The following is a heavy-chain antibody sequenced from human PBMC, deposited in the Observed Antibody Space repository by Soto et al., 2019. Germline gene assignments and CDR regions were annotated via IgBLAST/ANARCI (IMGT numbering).Heavy chain of an antibody. CDR2: IVYSGTA. D-gene: IGHD1-20*01. V-gene: IGHV4-39*01. J-gene: IGHJ4*02. Sequence: PAGTLSLTCTVSSGSFSVTTVFWVWLRQPPGMGLECSGNIVYSGTAYFSPSLATRFTFHVDTSKNQFSLTLYSVTAADTAVYYCARITGRHLDYWGQGILVTVSS. CDR1: SGSFSVTTVF. CDR3: ARITGRHLDY.